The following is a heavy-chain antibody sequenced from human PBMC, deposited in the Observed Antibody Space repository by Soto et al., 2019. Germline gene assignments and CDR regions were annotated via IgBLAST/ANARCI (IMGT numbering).Heavy chain of an antibody. D-gene: IGHD3-9*01. J-gene: IGHJ4*02. CDR3: ARGPMYYDILTGYSIGGSDY. Sequence: ASVKVSCKASGYTFTSYGISWVRQAPGQGLEWMGWISAYNGNTNYAQKLQGRVTMTTDTSTSTAYMELRSLRSDDTAVYYCARGPMYYDILTGYSIGGSDYWGQGTLVTVSS. V-gene: IGHV1-18*01. CDR2: ISAYNGNT. CDR1: GYTFTSYG.